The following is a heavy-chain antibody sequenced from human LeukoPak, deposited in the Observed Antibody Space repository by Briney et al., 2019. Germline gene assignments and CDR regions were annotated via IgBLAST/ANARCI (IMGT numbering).Heavy chain of an antibody. D-gene: IGHD6-6*01. Sequence: GGTLRLSCAASGFTFSSHAMHWGRQAPGKGLEWVAVISYDGSNKYYADSVKGRFTISRDNSKNTLYLQMNSLTAEDTAVYYCARDWVLAAGPIYYIEYWGQGTLVTVSS. J-gene: IGHJ4*02. CDR2: ISYDGSNK. CDR1: GFTFSSHA. V-gene: IGHV3-30*04. CDR3: ARDWVLAAGPIYYIEY.